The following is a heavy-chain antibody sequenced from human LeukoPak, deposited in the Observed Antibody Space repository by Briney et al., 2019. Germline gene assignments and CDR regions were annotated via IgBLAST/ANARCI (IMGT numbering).Heavy chain of an antibody. CDR2: INPNSGGT. Sequence: ASVKVSCKASGGTFSSYAISWVRQAPGQGLEWMGWINPNSGGTNYAQKFQGRVTMTRDTSISTAYMELSRLRSDDTAVYYCARDKAGFGYWGQGTLVTVSS. CDR3: ARDKAGFGY. D-gene: IGHD3-10*01. CDR1: GGTFSSYA. V-gene: IGHV1-2*02. J-gene: IGHJ4*02.